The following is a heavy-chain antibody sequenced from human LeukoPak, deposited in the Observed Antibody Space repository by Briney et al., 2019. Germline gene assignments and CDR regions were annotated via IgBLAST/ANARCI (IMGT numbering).Heavy chain of an antibody. CDR2: IYTSGST. J-gene: IGHJ3*02. D-gene: IGHD1-26*01. Sequence: PSETLSLTCAVSGGFISSYYWSWIRQPAGKGLEWIGRIYTSGSTNYNPSLKSRVTMSVDTSKNQFSLKLSSVTAADTAVYYCARAVGATAPHDTFDIWGQGTMVTVSS. V-gene: IGHV4-4*07. CDR1: GGFISSYY. CDR3: ARAVGATAPHDTFDI.